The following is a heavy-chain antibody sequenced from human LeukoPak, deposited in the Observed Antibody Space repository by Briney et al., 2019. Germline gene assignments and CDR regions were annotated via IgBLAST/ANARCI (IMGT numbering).Heavy chain of an antibody. J-gene: IGHJ5*02. CDR2: IYHSGST. D-gene: IGHD1-26*01. Sequence: SETLSLTCTVSGYSISSGYYWGWIRQPPGKGLEWIGSIYHSGSTYYNPSLKSRVTISVDTSKNQFSLKLSSVTAADTAVYYCARGESGDSFDPWGQGTLVTVSS. CDR1: GYSISSGYY. V-gene: IGHV4-38-2*02. CDR3: ARGESGDSFDP.